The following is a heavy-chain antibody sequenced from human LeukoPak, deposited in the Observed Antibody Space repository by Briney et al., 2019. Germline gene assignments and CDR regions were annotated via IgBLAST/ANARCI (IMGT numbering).Heavy chain of an antibody. CDR3: ATLDRGSRGTEY. V-gene: IGHV3-23*01. D-gene: IGHD1-1*01. J-gene: IGHJ4*02. CDR2: IGSTGAST. CDR1: GFTFTNYA. Sequence: GGSLRLSCAASGFTFTNYAMSWVRLAPGKGLEWVSAIGSTGASTYYADSVKGRFTISRDNSKNTLYLQMNSLRAEDTAVYYCATLDRGSRGTEYRGQGTLVSVSS.